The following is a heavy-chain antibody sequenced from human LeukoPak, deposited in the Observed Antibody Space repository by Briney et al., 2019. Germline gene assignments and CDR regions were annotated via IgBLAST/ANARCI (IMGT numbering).Heavy chain of an antibody. D-gene: IGHD6-13*01. CDR2: IYTSGST. Sequence: SETLSLTCTVSGGSISSYYWSWIRQPPGKGLEWIGYIYTSGSTNYNPSLKRRVTISVDTSKNHFSLKLSPVTAADTAVYYCARLYGQAAADYWGQGTLVTVSS. CDR1: GGSISSYY. J-gene: IGHJ4*02. CDR3: ARLYGQAAADY. V-gene: IGHV4-4*09.